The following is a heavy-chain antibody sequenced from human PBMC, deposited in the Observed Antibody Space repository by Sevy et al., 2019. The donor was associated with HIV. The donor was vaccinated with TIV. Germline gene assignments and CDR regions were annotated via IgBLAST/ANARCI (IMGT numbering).Heavy chain of an antibody. CDR3: ARDRKVLLVVYAIPFDVFDI. D-gene: IGHD2-8*02. CDR1: GFNFNNHA. Sequence: GGFLRLSCVASGFNFNNHAMHCVRQAPGKGLEWVAFIRYDGSKEFYADSVKGRFTISRDNSKNTLYLEMNSLRPEDTAVYYCARDRKVLLVVYAIPFDVFDIWGQGTMVTVSS. CDR2: IRYDGSKE. J-gene: IGHJ3*02. V-gene: IGHV3-30*02.